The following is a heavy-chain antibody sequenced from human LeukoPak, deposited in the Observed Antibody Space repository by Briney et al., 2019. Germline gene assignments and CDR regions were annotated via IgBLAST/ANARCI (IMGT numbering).Heavy chain of an antibody. J-gene: IGHJ6*04. V-gene: IGHV3-21*01. CDR1: GFTFSSYS. D-gene: IGHD3-10*02. CDR3: AELGITMIGGV. CDR2: ISSSSSYI. Sequence: PGGSLRLSCAASGFTFSSYSMNWVRQTPGKGLEWVSAISSSSSYIYYADSVKGRFTISRDNAKNSLYLQMNSLRAEDTAVYYCAELGITMIGGVWGKGTTVTISS.